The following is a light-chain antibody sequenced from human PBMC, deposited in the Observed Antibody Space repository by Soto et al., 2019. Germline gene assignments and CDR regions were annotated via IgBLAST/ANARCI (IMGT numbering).Light chain of an antibody. V-gene: IGKV1-5*03. CDR3: QHYSGFPLT. J-gene: IGKJ4*01. CDR1: ESISSW. Sequence: DIQMTQFPSTLSASVGDRVTITCRASESISSWLAWYQQKPGKAPKILIYKASTLQSGVPSRFTGSGSGTEFTLTISILQPDDFATYSFQHYSGFPLTFGGGTKVELK. CDR2: KAS.